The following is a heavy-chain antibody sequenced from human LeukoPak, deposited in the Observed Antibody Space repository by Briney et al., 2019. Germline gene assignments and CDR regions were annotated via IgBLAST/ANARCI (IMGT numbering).Heavy chain of an antibody. Sequence: KFGESLKISCKGLGYSFSSYWNAWVRQRPGKGLEWMGIIYPGGSETRYDPFFQGQVTISADSSTSTAYLQWSTLRASDTAMYYCARASRDGYNQNFDHWGQGTLVTVSS. V-gene: IGHV5-51*01. CDR2: IYPGGSET. J-gene: IGHJ4*02. CDR1: GYSFSSYW. D-gene: IGHD5-24*01. CDR3: ARASRDGYNQNFDH.